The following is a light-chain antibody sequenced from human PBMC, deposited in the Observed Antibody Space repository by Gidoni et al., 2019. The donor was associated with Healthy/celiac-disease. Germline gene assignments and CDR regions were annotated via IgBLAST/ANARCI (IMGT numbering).Light chain of an antibody. V-gene: IGKV1-39*01. Sequence: DIQMTQSPSSLPASVGDRVTITCRASQSISSYLNWYQLKPGKAPKLLIYAASSLQSGVPSRFSGSGSGTDFTLTISSLQPEDFATYYCQQSYSTPLTFXGXTKVEIK. CDR1: QSISSY. CDR3: QQSYSTPLT. CDR2: AAS. J-gene: IGKJ4*01.